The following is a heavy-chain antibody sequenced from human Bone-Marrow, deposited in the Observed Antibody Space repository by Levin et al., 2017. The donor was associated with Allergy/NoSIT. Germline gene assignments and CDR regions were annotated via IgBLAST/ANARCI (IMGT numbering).Heavy chain of an antibody. J-gene: IGHJ4*02. D-gene: IGHD1-26*01. Sequence: PGGSLRLSCAASGFSFSDTWMGWVRQAPGKGLGWVGRIKSKADDGTSDYTAPVKGRFTISRDDSLNTLYLQLNSLKSEDTAVYYCATALKWEDYGDYWGQGTLVTVSS. CDR1: GFSFSDTW. CDR2: IKSKADDGTS. CDR3: ATALKWEDYGDY. V-gene: IGHV3-15*01.